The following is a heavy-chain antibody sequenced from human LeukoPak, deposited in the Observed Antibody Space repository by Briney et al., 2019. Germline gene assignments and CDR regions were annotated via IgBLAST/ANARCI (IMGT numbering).Heavy chain of an antibody. V-gene: IGHV1-2*02. CDR1: GYTFTGYY. CDR3: ARAILGYCSGGSCYPDY. D-gene: IGHD2-15*01. J-gene: IGHJ4*02. Sequence: ASVKVSCKASGYTFTGYYMHWVRQAPGQGLEWMGWINPNSGGTNYAQKFQGRVTMTRDTSISTAYTELSRLRSDDTAVYYCARAILGYCSGGSCYPDYWGQGTLVTVSS. CDR2: INPNSGGT.